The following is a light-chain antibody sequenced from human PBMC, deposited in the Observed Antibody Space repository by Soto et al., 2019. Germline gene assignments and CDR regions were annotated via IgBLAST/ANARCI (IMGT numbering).Light chain of an antibody. J-gene: IGKJ4*01. Sequence: EIHLTQSPSFLSASVGDRVTITCRPSQAVPNNMAWYQQKPGKPPTLLIYVESTLHSGVPARFSGRKSGTQFTLTIDSLQPEDFATYYCQQVKTYPQTFGGGTKVEIK. CDR2: VES. V-gene: IGKV1-9*01. CDR1: QAVPNN. CDR3: QQVKTYPQT.